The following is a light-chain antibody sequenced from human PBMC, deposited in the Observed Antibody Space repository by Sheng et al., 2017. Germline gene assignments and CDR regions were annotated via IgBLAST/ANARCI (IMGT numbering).Light chain of an antibody. Sequence: DIVMTQSPDSLAVSLGERATINCKSSQSVFYSSNNKNYLAWYQQKPGQSPKLLIYWASTRESGVPDRFTGSGSGTDFTLTISSLQAEDAAIYYCQQYYDPPPLTFGGGTEGGDQT. J-gene: IGKJ4*01. CDR3: QQYYDPPPLT. V-gene: IGKV4-1*01. CDR2: WAS. CDR1: QSVFYSSNNKNY.